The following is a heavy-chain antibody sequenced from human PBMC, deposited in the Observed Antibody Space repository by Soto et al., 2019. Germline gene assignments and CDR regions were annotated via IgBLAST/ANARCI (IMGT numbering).Heavy chain of an antibody. J-gene: IGHJ6*02. Sequence: ASVKVSCKASGYAFTSYAMHWVAQAPGQSLELMGWINAGNAHTKYSQKFQGRVTITRDTSASTAYMELSSLRSEDTAVYYCATAPTSSSLYYYYYGMDVWGQGTTATVSS. CDR2: INAGNAHT. D-gene: IGHD6-6*01. CDR3: ATAPTSSSLYYYYYGMDV. CDR1: GYAFTSYA. V-gene: IGHV1-3*01.